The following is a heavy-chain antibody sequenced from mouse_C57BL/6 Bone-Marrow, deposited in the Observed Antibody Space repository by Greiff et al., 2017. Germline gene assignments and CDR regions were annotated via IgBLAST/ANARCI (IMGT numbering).Heavy chain of an antibody. D-gene: IGHD1-1*01. CDR3: TTDYGSSYPAWFAY. CDR1: GFNIKDDY. J-gene: IGHJ3*01. Sequence: VQLQQSGAELVRPGASVKLSCTASGFNIKDDYMHWVKQRPEQGLEWIGWLDPENGDTEYASKFQGKATITADTSSNTAYLQLSSLTSEDTAVYYCTTDYGSSYPAWFAYWGQGTLVTVSA. CDR2: LDPENGDT. V-gene: IGHV14-4*01.